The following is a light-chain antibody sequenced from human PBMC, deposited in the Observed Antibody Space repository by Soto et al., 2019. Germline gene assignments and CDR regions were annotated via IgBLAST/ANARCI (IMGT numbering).Light chain of an antibody. CDR2: AAS. CDR1: QGISSY. CDR3: QQYYSYPYT. V-gene: IGKV1-8*01. Sequence: AIRMTQSPSSLSASTGDRVTITCRASQGISSYLAWYQQKPGKAPKLLIYAASTLQSGVPSRFSGSGSGTDFTLAISCLQSEDCATYYGQQYYSYPYTFGQGTKLVIK. J-gene: IGKJ2*01.